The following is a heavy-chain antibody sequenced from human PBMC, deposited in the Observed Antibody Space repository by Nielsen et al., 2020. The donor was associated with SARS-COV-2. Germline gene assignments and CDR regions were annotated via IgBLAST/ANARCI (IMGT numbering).Heavy chain of an antibody. CDR2: IDTSGDT. J-gene: IGHJ4*02. Sequence: GESLKISCVASGFTFSSYDILWVRQATGKGLEWVSTIDTSGDTFYPDSVKGRFTVSRENAKNSLFLQMNSLRVGDTAVYYCARAAGTAIDYWGQGALVTVSS. D-gene: IGHD5-18*01. CDR1: GFTFSSYD. V-gene: IGHV3-13*04. CDR3: ARAAGTAIDY.